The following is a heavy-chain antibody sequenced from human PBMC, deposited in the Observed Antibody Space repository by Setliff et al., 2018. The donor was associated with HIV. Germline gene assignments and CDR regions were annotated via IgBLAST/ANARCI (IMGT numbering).Heavy chain of an antibody. CDR2: INPSSGST. CDR3: ARDPAPSSSAPYFQY. J-gene: IGHJ1*01. D-gene: IGHD6-6*01. CDR1: GYTSTSYY. V-gene: IGHV1-46*01. Sequence: ASVKVSCKASGYTSTSYYMHWVRQAPGQGLEWMGVINPSSGSTNYAQKFQGRVTMTRDTSTSTVYMELSSLRSEETAVYYCARDPAPSSSAPYFQYWGQGTLVTVSS.